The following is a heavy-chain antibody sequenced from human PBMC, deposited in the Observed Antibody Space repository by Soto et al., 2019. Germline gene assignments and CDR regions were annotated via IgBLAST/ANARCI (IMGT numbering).Heavy chain of an antibody. J-gene: IGHJ6*02. V-gene: IGHV3-66*01. CDR1: GFTVSSNY. CDR3: ARDPPYYGLDV. Sequence: PGGSLRLSCAASGFTVSSNYMSWVRQAPGKGLEWVSLIYSGGSTYYADSVKGRFTISRDNSKNTLYLQMNSLRAEDTAVYYCARDPPYYGLDVWGQGTSVTVSS. CDR2: IYSGGST.